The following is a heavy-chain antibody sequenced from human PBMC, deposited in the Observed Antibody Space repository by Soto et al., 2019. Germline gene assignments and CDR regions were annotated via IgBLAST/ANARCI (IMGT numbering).Heavy chain of an antibody. V-gene: IGHV3-30-3*01. J-gene: IGHJ6*02. CDR3: ARDDSVGGGFCSGDSCPPFQSYGLDV. CDR2: ISDDGSNR. D-gene: IGHD2-15*01. CDR1: GFMFKTYA. Sequence: GGSLRLSCAASGFMFKTYAMHWVRQAPGKGLEWVAVISDDGSNRYVADSVRGRFTISRDPSKNTLYLQMNSLRADDTAVYFCARDDSVGGGFCSGDSCPPFQSYGLDVWGQGTTVTVSS.